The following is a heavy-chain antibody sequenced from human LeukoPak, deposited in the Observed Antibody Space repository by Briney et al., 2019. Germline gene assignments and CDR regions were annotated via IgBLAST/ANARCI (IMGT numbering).Heavy chain of an antibody. J-gene: IGHJ4*02. V-gene: IGHV3-23*01. CDR2: ISGSGGST. CDR1: GFTFSSYA. Sequence: GGSLTLSCAASGFTFSSYAMSWVRQAPGKGLEWVSAISGSGGSTYYADSVKGRFTISRDNSKNTLYLQMNSLRAEDTAVYYCAKDHYDSSGYPGHFDYWGQGTLVTVSS. D-gene: IGHD3-22*01. CDR3: AKDHYDSSGYPGHFDY.